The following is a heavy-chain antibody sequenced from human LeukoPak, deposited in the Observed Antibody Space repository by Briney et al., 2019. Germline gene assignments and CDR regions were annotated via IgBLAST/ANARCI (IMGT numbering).Heavy chain of an antibody. CDR3: ARGNRGLSPDY. J-gene: IGHJ4*02. CDR2: IGTSSSPK. V-gene: IGHV3-48*02. D-gene: IGHD1-14*01. Sequence: GGSLRLSCAASGFAFSSYSMIWVPQAPGKGLVWVAYIGTSSSPKYYAGSLRGRLTISRDNDKNSIYLRMDSLRDEDTAVYYGARGNRGLSPDYWGQGTLVTVSS. CDR1: GFAFSSYS.